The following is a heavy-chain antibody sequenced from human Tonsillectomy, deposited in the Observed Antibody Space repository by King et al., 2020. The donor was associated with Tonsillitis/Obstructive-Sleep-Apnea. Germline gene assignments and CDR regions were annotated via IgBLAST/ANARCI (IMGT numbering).Heavy chain of an antibody. Sequence: VQLQQWGAGLLKPSETLSLNCAVYGESFSVYYWNWIRQPPGKGLEWIGEINHSGSGNYNPSLKSRVTMSVDTSKKQFSLKLTSVTAVDTAVYYCARGYGTGTTYYFDYWGQGTLVTVSS. D-gene: IGHD1-1*01. CDR1: GESFSVYY. J-gene: IGHJ4*02. V-gene: IGHV4-34*01. CDR3: ARGYGTGTTYYFDY. CDR2: INHSGSG.